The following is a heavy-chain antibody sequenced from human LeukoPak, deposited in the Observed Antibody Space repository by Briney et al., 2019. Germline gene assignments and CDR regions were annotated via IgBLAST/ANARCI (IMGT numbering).Heavy chain of an antibody. CDR1: GFTFSSYA. D-gene: IGHD6-19*01. Sequence: GGSLRLSCAASGFTFSSYAMSSGRQAPGKGLEWGSAISGNGGSTYYADSVKGRITISRDNSKNTLYLQMNSLRAEDTAVYYCAKYLAVAGSTGYFDYWGQGTLVSVS. CDR3: AKYLAVAGSTGYFDY. V-gene: IGHV3-23*01. CDR2: ISGNGGST. J-gene: IGHJ4*02.